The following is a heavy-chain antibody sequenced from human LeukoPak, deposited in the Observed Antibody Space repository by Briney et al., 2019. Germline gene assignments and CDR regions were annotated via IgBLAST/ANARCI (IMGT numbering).Heavy chain of an antibody. CDR3: TRWDCTTTGCYPFDY. J-gene: IGHJ4*02. Sequence: GGSLKLSCAASGFTFSGSAIHWVRQTSGKGLEWVGRIRDKANSYATAYIASVKGRFTISRDDSKNTAYLQMSSLKTEDTAVYYCTRWDCTTTGCYPFDYWGQGTLVTVSS. CDR1: GFTFSGSA. CDR2: IRDKANSYAT. D-gene: IGHD2-2*01. V-gene: IGHV3-73*01.